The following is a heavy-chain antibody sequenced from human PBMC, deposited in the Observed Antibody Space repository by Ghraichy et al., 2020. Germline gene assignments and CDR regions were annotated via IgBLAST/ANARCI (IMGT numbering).Heavy chain of an antibody. D-gene: IGHD6-13*01. V-gene: IGHV3-23*01. Sequence: GGSLRLSCAASGFTFSSYAMSWVRQAPGKGLEWVSAISGSGGSTYYADSVKGRFTISRDNSKNTLYLQMNSLRAEDTAVYYCANGGAAAGTENVNFDYWGQGTLVTVSS. CDR2: ISGSGGST. CDR1: GFTFSSYA. J-gene: IGHJ4*02. CDR3: ANGGAAAGTENVNFDY.